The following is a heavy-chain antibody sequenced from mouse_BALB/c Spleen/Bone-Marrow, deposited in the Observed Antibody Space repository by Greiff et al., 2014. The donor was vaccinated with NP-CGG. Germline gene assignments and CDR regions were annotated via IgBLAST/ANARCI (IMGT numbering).Heavy chain of an antibody. CDR3: ARWLLPYGLDY. Sequence: VQLKQSGAELVKPGASVKLSCTASGFNIKDTYMHWVKQRPEQGLEWIGRIDPANGNTKYDPKFQGKATITADTSSNTAYLQLRSLTSEDTAVYYCARWLLPYGLDYWGQRTSVTVSS. CDR1: GFNIKDTY. V-gene: IGHV14-3*02. D-gene: IGHD2-3*01. J-gene: IGHJ4*01. CDR2: IDPANGNT.